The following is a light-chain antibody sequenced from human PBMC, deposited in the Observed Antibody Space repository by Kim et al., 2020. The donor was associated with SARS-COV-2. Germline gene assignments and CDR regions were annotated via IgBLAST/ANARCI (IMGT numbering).Light chain of an antibody. CDR3: QQAYTTPYT. CDR2: HAS. Sequence: SASVGDRVTFACRARQSINNYLTWYQQKQGKAPKALMYHASSLQSGVPSRFSGSGSGTDFTLTISSLQPEDFATYYCQQAYTTPYTFGQGTKLEI. J-gene: IGKJ2*01. V-gene: IGKV1-39*01. CDR1: QSINNY.